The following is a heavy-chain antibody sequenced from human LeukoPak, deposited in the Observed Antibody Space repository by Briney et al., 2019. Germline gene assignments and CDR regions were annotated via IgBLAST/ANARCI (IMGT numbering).Heavy chain of an antibody. J-gene: IGHJ4*02. D-gene: IGHD1/OR15-1a*01. CDR1: GGSFSGYY. CDR3: ARRTRRRNFDY. CDR2: INHSGST. V-gene: IGHV4-34*01. Sequence: SETLSLTCAVYGGSFSGYYWSWIRQPPGKGLEWIGEINHSGSTNYNPSLKSRVTISVDTSKNQFSLKLSSATAADTAVYYCARRTRRRNFDYWGQGTLVTVSS.